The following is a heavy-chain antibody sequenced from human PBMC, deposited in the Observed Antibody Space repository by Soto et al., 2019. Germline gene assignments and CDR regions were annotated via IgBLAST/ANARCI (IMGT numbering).Heavy chain of an antibody. J-gene: IGHJ6*02. Sequence: QVQLVQSGAEVKKSGASVKVSCKASRYTFISYDINWVRQATGQGLEWMGWMNPNSGNTGYAQKFQGRITMTRNTAINTAYMELSSLRSEDTAVYYCTRGQEVWWNAGPLGLPYLDVWGQGSTVTVTS. CDR3: TRGQEVWWNAGPLGLPYLDV. CDR2: MNPNSGNT. V-gene: IGHV1-8*01. D-gene: IGHD3-16*01. CDR1: RYTFISYD.